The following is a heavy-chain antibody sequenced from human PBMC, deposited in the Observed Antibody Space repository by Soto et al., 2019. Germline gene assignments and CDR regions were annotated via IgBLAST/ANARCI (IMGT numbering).Heavy chain of an antibody. D-gene: IGHD3-9*01. CDR1: GRSNSSGDCY. V-gene: IGHV4-30-4*01. CDR3: DRGSGYGTPFDY. Sequence: SQTMSLTCTVLGRSNSSGDCYWSLIRKPPGKGQEWIGYIYYSGSTYYTPSLKSRVTISVDTSRIKVSLYLSAVTAADRAVYYCDRGSGYGTPFDYWGQGALVTVSS. J-gene: IGHJ4*02. CDR2: IYYSGST.